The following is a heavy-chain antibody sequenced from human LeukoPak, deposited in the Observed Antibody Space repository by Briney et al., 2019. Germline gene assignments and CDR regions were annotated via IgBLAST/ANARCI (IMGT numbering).Heavy chain of an antibody. J-gene: IGHJ5*02. CDR2: ISSSSSYI. D-gene: IGHD1-1*01. V-gene: IGHV3-21*01. Sequence: GGSLRLSCAASGFTFSSYSMNWVRQAPGKGLEWVSSISSSSSYIYYADSVEGRFTISRDNAKNSLYLQMNSLRAEDTAVYYCAGDKGTGTTGWFDPWGQGTLVTVSS. CDR3: AGDKGTGTTGWFDP. CDR1: GFTFSSYS.